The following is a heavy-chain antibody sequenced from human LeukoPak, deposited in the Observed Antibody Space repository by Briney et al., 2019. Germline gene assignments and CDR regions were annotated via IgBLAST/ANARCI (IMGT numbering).Heavy chain of an antibody. CDR1: GFTLSSYA. Sequence: GGSLRLSCAASGFTLSSYAIHWVRQAPGKGLEWVAAISYDGSNKYYADSVKGRFTISRDNSKNTLYLHINSLRAKDTAVYYCAGAAGDDYVWGSYRYGFDYWGQGTLVTVSS. CDR2: ISYDGSNK. J-gene: IGHJ4*02. D-gene: IGHD3-16*02. CDR3: AGAAGDDYVWGSYRYGFDY. V-gene: IGHV3-30*04.